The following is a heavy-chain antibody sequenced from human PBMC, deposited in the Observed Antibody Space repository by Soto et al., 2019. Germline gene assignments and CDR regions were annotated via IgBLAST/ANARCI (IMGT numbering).Heavy chain of an antibody. V-gene: IGHV3-23*01. Sequence: GGSLRLSCAASGFTFSSYAMSWVRQAPGKALEWVSAISGSGGSTYYADSVKGRFTISRDNSKNTLYLQMNSLRAEDTAVYYCAKDGRVLYGIVGATGFDYWGQGTLVTVSS. J-gene: IGHJ4*02. CDR1: GFTFSSYA. CDR2: ISGSGGST. CDR3: AKDGRVLYGIVGATGFDY. D-gene: IGHD1-26*01.